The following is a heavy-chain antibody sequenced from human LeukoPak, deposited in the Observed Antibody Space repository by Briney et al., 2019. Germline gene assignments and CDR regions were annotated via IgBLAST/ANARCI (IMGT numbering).Heavy chain of an antibody. Sequence: PGGSLRLSCAASGFTFSSYAMSWVRQAPGKGLEWVSAISGSGGSTYYADSVKGRFTISRDNSKNALYLQMNSLRAEDTAVYYCAKGRVYSYGLFDYWGQGTLVTVSS. D-gene: IGHD5-18*01. CDR1: GFTFSSYA. J-gene: IGHJ4*02. V-gene: IGHV3-23*01. CDR3: AKGRVYSYGLFDY. CDR2: ISGSGGST.